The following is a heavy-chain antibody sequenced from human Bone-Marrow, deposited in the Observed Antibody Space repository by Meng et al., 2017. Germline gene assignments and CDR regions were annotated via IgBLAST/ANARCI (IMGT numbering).Heavy chain of an antibody. Sequence: QVQLGQYGAEVKNPGASVKVSCKASGYTFTSYYMHWVRQAPGQGLEWMGIINPSGGSTSYAQKFQGRVTMTRDTSTSTVYMELSSLRSEDTAVYYCARVGNYYDSSGYLFVFDYWGQGTLVTVSS. CDR1: GYTFTSYY. J-gene: IGHJ4*02. V-gene: IGHV1-46*01. CDR3: ARVGNYYDSSGYLFVFDY. D-gene: IGHD3-22*01. CDR2: INPSGGST.